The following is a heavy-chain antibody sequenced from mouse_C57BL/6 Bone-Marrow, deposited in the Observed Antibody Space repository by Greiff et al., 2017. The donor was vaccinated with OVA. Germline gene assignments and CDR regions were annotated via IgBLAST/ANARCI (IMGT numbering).Heavy chain of an antibody. D-gene: IGHD1-1*01. CDR1: GYTFTSYW. CDR3: ASDYYGSSYVGDY. Sequence: QVQLQQPGAELVKPGASVKLSCKASGYTFTSYWMHWVKQRPGRGLEWIGRIDPNSGGTKYNEKFKSKATLTVDKPSSSAYMQLISLTSEASAVYEVASDYYGSSYVGDYWGQGTTLTVSS. V-gene: IGHV1-72*01. CDR2: IDPNSGGT. J-gene: IGHJ2*01.